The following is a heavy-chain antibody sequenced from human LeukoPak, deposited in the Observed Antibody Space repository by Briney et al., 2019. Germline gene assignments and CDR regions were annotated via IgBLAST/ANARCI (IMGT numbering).Heavy chain of an antibody. CDR1: SGTFSVYY. Sequence: SSETLSLTCAVYSGTFSVYYWSWIRQPPGKGLEWIGEINHRGSTNYNPSLKSRVTISVDTSKNQVSLKLNSVTAADTAVYYCARGHIVVVVATTRSDAFDMWGQGTMVTVSS. D-gene: IGHD2-15*01. CDR2: INHRGST. V-gene: IGHV4-34*01. CDR3: ARGHIVVVVATTRSDAFDM. J-gene: IGHJ3*02.